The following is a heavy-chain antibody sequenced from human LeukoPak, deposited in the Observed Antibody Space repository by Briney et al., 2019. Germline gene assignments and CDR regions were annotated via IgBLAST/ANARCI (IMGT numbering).Heavy chain of an antibody. D-gene: IGHD4-17*01. CDR3: TRGSYGDYEY. Sequence: GGSLRLSCAASGFTFSDYYMSWIRQAPGKGLEWLSYMGSSDSTRYYADSVKGRFTISRDNAQNSLYLQMNSLRAEDTAVYYCTRGSYGDYEYWGQGTLVTVSS. CDR2: MGSSDSTR. CDR1: GFTFSDYY. V-gene: IGHV3-11*04. J-gene: IGHJ4*02.